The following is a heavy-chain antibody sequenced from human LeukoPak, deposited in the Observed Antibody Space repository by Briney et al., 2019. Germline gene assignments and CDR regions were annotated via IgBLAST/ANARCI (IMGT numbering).Heavy chain of an antibody. Sequence: SETLSLTCAVYGGSFSGYYWSWIRQPPGKGLEWIGEINHSGSTNYNPSLKSRVTISVDTSKNQFSLKLSSVTAADTAVYYCARHSCSGGSCYSSFDYWGQGTLVTVSS. V-gene: IGHV4-34*01. CDR1: GGSFSGYY. J-gene: IGHJ4*02. D-gene: IGHD2-15*01. CDR3: ARHSCSGGSCYSSFDY. CDR2: INHSGST.